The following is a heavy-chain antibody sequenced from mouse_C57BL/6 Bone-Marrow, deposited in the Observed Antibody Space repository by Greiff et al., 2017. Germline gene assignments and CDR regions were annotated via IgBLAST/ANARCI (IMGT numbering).Heavy chain of an antibody. Sequence: VQLQQSGPELVKPGASVKISCTASGYSFTGYYMNWVKQSPEKRLEWIGEINPSTGGTTYKQKFKAKATLSVDKSSSTAYMQLKCLTSEDSAVYYCASEIYYGYAWFAYWGQGTLVTVSA. D-gene: IGHD2-2*01. CDR2: INPSTGGT. J-gene: IGHJ3*01. CDR3: ASEIYYGYAWFAY. V-gene: IGHV1-42*01. CDR1: GYSFTGYY.